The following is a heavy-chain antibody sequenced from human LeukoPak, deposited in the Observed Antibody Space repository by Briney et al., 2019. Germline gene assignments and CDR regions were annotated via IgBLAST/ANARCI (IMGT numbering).Heavy chain of an antibody. Sequence: ASVKVSCKASGYTFTGYYMHWVRQAPGQGLEWMGWINPNSGGTNYAQKFQGRVTMTRDTSISTAHMELSRLRSDDTAVYYCARAGNLYSSSWRYYFDYWGQGTLVTVSS. V-gene: IGHV1-2*02. CDR3: ARAGNLYSSSWRYYFDY. CDR1: GYTFTGYY. D-gene: IGHD6-13*01. J-gene: IGHJ4*02. CDR2: INPNSGGT.